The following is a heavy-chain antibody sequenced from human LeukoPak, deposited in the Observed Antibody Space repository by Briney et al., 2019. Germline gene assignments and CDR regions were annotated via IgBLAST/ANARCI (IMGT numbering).Heavy chain of an antibody. V-gene: IGHV3-7*01. CDR2: IKQDGSEK. D-gene: IGHD3-3*01. Sequence: GGSLRLSCAASGFTFSSYWMSWVRQAPGKGLEWVANIKQDGSEKYYVDSVKGRFTISRDNAKNSLYLQMNSLRADDTAVYYCAREEHYDFWSGYYYYYGMDVWGQGTTVTVSS. CDR1: GFTFSSYW. J-gene: IGHJ6*02. CDR3: AREEHYDFWSGYYYYYGMDV.